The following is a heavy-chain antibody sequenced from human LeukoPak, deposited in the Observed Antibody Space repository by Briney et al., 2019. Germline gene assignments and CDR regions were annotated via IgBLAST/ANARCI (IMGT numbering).Heavy chain of an antibody. J-gene: IGHJ3*02. CDR3: ARHDQYSGSPPRAFDI. V-gene: IGHV4-59*08. CDR1: GGSIISYY. D-gene: IGHD1-26*01. Sequence: SETLSLTCTISGGSIISYYWSWIRQPPGKGLEWIGYIYYSGNTNYNPSLKSRATMSVDMSKNQFSLKLTSVTAADTAIYYCARHDQYSGSPPRAFDIWGQGTMVTVSS. CDR2: IYYSGNT.